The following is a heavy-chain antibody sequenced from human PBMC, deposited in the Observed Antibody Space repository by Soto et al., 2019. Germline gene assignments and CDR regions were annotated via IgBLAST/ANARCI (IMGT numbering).Heavy chain of an antibody. CDR1: GYIFTYRY. D-gene: IGHD2-21*02. Sequence: GASVKVSCKASGYIFTYRYLYWVRQAPGQALEWMGWIIPYNGNTNYAQKFQDRFSITRESSLSTVYMELRSLRSDDTGMYYCVTRFTAVATARFDYWGQGTLVTVSS. V-gene: IGHV1-45*02. CDR3: VTRFTAVATARFDY. CDR2: IIPYNGNT. J-gene: IGHJ4*02.